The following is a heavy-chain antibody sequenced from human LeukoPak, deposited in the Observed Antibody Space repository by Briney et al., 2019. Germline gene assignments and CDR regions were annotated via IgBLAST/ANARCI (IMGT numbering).Heavy chain of an antibody. CDR3: VRGNYDSRGYSNAFDI. J-gene: IGHJ3*02. V-gene: IGHV4-59*01. Sequence: AEILSLTCTVSGGSISSYHWSWIRQPPGKRLEWIGFISYSGSTNSNPSLKSRVAISIDTSENQFSLKLSSVTAADTAVYYCVRGNYDSRGYSNAFDIWGQGAMVTVSS. CDR2: ISYSGST. CDR1: GGSISSYH. D-gene: IGHD3-22*01.